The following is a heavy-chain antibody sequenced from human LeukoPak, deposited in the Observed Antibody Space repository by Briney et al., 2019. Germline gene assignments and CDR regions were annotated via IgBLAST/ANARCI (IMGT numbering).Heavy chain of an antibody. CDR2: IYYSGST. V-gene: IGHV4-59*01. D-gene: IGHD2-15*01. Sequence: GSLRLSCAASGFTFSDYYMSWIRQAPGKGLEWIGYIYYSGSTNYNPSLKSRVTISVDTSKNQFSLTLSSVTAADTAVYSCASGSGPTEGYYYYGMDVWGQGTTVTVSS. CDR3: ASGSGPTEGYYYYGMDV. J-gene: IGHJ6*02. CDR1: GFTFSDYY.